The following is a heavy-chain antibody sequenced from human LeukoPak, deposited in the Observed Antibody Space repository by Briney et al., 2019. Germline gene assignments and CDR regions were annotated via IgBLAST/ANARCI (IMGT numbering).Heavy chain of an antibody. D-gene: IGHD3-22*01. CDR2: ISGSGGST. J-gene: IGHJ4*02. CDR1: GFTFSSYA. Sequence: GGSLRLSCAASGFTFSSYAMSWVRQAPGKGLEWVSAISGSGGSTYYADSVKGRFTNSRDNSKNTLYLQMNSLRAEDTAVYYCAKDLYDSSGYYPPNFDYWGQGTLVTVSS. CDR3: AKDLYDSSGYYPPNFDY. V-gene: IGHV3-23*01.